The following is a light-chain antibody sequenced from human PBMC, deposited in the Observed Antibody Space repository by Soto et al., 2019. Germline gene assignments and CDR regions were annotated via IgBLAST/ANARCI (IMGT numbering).Light chain of an antibody. CDR3: EQYNNWPLT. V-gene: IGKV3-15*01. J-gene: IGKJ4*01. Sequence: EIVMTQSPATLSVSPGERATLSCRASQSVNSNLAWYQQKRGQAPRLLIYEASSRATGIPARFSASGSGTEFHPPISRPESEEFCVYYCEQYNNWPLTFGGGTNVEIK. CDR1: QSVNSN. CDR2: EAS.